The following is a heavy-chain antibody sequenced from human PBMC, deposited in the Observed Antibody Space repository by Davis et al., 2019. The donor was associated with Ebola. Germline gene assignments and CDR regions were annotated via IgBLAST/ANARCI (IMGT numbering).Heavy chain of an antibody. J-gene: IGHJ3*02. D-gene: IGHD2-8*02. V-gene: IGHV5-51*01. CDR1: GNSFSSHW. CDR3: ASLRRTITGMDDAFDI. Sequence: GGSLRLSCKASGNSFSSHWIGWVRQLPGKGLEWMGIIYTGDSDTTYSPSFRGQVTISADKSIKTAFLQWSSLKASDTALYYCASLRRTITGMDDAFDIWGQGTMVTVSS. CDR2: IYTGDSDT.